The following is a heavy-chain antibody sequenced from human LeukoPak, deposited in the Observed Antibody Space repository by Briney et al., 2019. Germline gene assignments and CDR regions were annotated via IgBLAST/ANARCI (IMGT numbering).Heavy chain of an antibody. CDR3: ARDVDPAAGKDY. CDR2: ISAYNGNT. Sequence: GASVKVSCKASGYTFTSYGISWVRQAPGQGLEGMGWISAYNGNTNYAQKLQGRVTMTTDTSTSTAYTELRSLRSDDTAVYYCARDVDPAAGKDYWGQGTLVTVSS. D-gene: IGHD6-13*01. CDR1: GYTFTSYG. J-gene: IGHJ4*02. V-gene: IGHV1-18*01.